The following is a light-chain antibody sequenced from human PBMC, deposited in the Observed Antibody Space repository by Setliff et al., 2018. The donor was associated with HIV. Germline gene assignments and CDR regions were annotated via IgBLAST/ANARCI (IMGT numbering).Light chain of an antibody. V-gene: IGLV2-11*01. CDR1: TSDVGGYDF. Sequence: QSVLTQPRSVSGSPGQSVTISCSGSTSDVGGYDFVSWYQHHPGRAPKLMIYDVNKRPSGVPDRFSASKSGNTASLTISGLQAVDEADYYCCSYAGSQTFLFGTGTRVTVL. CDR3: CSYAGSQTFL. CDR2: DVN. J-gene: IGLJ1*01.